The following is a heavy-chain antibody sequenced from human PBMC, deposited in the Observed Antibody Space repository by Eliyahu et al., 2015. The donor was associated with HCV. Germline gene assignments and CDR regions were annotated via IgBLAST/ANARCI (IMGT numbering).Heavy chain of an antibody. V-gene: IGHV1-2*02. J-gene: IGHJ4*02. D-gene: IGHD1-26*01. CDR1: GYTFTDHH. CDR3: ARGGAYEY. CDR2: INTNNGGT. Sequence: QVQLVQSGAEVKKPGASVKVSCKASGYTFTDHHXHWVRQAPGQGLEWMGWINTNNGGTKYAEKFQGRVTMTRDTSISTTYMEVTRLRSDDTAVYYCARGGAYEYWGQGALVTVSS.